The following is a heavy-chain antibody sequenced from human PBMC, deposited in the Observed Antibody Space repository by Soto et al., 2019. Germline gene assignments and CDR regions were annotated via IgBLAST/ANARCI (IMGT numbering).Heavy chain of an antibody. J-gene: IGHJ6*02. D-gene: IGHD1-26*01. Sequence: SETLSLTCAVYGGSFSGYYWTWIRQPPGTGLEWIGEINHSGSTNYNPSLKSRVTISVDASKNQFSLKLTSVTAADTAVYYCARDSGSYYRGHYYYYGMDVWGQGTTVT. CDR2: INHSGST. V-gene: IGHV4-34*01. CDR3: ARDSGSYYRGHYYYYGMDV. CDR1: GGSFSGYY.